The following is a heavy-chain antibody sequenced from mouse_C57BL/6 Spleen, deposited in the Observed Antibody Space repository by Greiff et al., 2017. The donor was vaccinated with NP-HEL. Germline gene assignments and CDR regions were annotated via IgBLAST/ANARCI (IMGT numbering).Heavy chain of an antibody. Sequence: EVQLQQSGPELVKPGASVKISCKASGYTFTDYYMNWVKQSHGQSLEWIGDINPNNGGTSYNQKFKGKATLTVDKSSSTAYMELRSLTSEDSAVYYCARYYDGYYRYFDYWGQGTTLTVSS. CDR2: INPNNGGT. CDR3: ARYYDGYYRYFDY. D-gene: IGHD2-3*01. CDR1: GYTFTDYY. V-gene: IGHV1-26*01. J-gene: IGHJ2*01.